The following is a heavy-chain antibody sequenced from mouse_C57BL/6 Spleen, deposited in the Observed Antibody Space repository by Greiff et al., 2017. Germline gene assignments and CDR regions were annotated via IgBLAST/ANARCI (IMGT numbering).Heavy chain of an antibody. D-gene: IGHD6-1*01. CDR1: GYTFTSYW. J-gene: IGHJ1*03. V-gene: IGHV1-69*01. CDR3: AASRGYFDV. CDR2: IDPSDSYT. Sequence: QVQLKQPGAELVMPGASVKLSCKASGYTFTSYWMHWVKQRPGQGLEWIGEIDPSDSYTNYNQKFKGKSTLTVDKSSSTAYMQLSSLTSEDSAVYYCAASRGYFDVWGTGTTVTVSS.